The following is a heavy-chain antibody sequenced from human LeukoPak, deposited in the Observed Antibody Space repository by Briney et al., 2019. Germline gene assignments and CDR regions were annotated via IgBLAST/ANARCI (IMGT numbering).Heavy chain of an antibody. CDR3: ARGPSPPLLWFGELLSH. CDR1: GFTFSSYS. V-gene: IGHV3-21*01. Sequence: PGGSLRLSCAASGFTFSSYSMNWVRQAPGKGLEWVSSISSSSSYIYYADSVKGRFTISRDNAKNSLYLQMNSLRAEDTAVYYCARGPSPPLLWFGELLSHWGQGTLVTVSS. J-gene: IGHJ4*02. D-gene: IGHD3-10*01. CDR2: ISSSSSYI.